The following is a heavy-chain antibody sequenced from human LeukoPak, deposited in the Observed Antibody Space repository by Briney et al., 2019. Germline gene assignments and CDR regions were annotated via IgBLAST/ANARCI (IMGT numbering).Heavy chain of an antibody. D-gene: IGHD3-22*01. CDR3: TTDEGYYYDSSGYKSLDAFDI. CDR1: GFTFSNAW. J-gene: IGHJ3*02. CDR2: IKSKTDGGTT. Sequence: GGSLRLSCAASGFTFSNAWMSWVRQAPGKGLEWVGRIKSKTDGGTTDYAAPVKGRFTISRDDSKNTLYPQMNSLKTEDTAVYYCTTDEGYYYDSSGYKSLDAFDIWGQGTMVTVSS. V-gene: IGHV3-15*01.